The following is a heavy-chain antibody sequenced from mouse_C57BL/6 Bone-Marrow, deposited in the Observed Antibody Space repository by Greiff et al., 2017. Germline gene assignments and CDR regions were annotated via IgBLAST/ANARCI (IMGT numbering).Heavy chain of an antibody. CDR3: ARGGALYYFDY. J-gene: IGHJ2*01. CDR2: ISYDGSN. V-gene: IGHV3-6*01. CDR1: GYSITRGYY. Sequence: EVQLVESGPGLVKPSQSLSLTCSVTGYSITRGYYWNWIRQFPGNKLEWMGYISYDGSNNYNPSLKNRISITRDTSKNQFFLKLNSVTTEDTATYYCARGGALYYFDYWGQGTTLTVSS.